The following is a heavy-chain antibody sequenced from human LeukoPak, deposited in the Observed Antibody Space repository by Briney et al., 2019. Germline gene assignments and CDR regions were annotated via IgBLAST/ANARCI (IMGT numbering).Heavy chain of an antibody. V-gene: IGHV3-7*01. CDR2: IKQDGGEK. CDR1: GFAFSSYW. J-gene: IGHJ4*02. D-gene: IGHD1-26*01. Sequence: GGSLRFSCVASGFAFSSYWMSWVRQAPGKGLEWVANIKQDGGEKYYVDSVKGRFTISRDNAKNSLFLQVNSLRVEDTAVYYCARLGGSYYTYWGQGTLVTVSS. CDR3: ARLGGSYYTY.